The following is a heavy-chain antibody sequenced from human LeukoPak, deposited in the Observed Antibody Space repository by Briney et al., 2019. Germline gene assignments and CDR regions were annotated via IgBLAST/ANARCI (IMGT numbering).Heavy chain of an antibody. Sequence: ASVKVSCKASGYTFTGYYMHWVRQAPGQGLEWMGRINPNSGGTNYAQKFQGRVTMTRDTSISTAYMELSRLRSDDTAVYYCARAKSIAAASRGSVRAFDYWGQGTLVTVSS. CDR2: INPNSGGT. CDR3: ARAKSIAAASRGSVRAFDY. V-gene: IGHV1-2*06. D-gene: IGHD6-13*01. CDR1: GYTFTGYY. J-gene: IGHJ4*02.